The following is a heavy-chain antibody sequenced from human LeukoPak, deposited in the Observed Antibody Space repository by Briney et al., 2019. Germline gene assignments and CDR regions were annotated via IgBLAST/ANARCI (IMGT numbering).Heavy chain of an antibody. J-gene: IGHJ4*02. Sequence: GGSLRLSCVVSGFTFSNAWMSWVRQAPGKGLEWVGRIKSKTDGGTTDYAAPVKGRFTISRDDSKITLYLQMSSLKTEDTAVYYCTTEGGGYYFHYWGQGTLVTVSS. CDR2: IKSKTDGGTT. CDR3: TTEGGGYYFHY. D-gene: IGHD2-15*01. CDR1: GFTFSNAW. V-gene: IGHV3-15*01.